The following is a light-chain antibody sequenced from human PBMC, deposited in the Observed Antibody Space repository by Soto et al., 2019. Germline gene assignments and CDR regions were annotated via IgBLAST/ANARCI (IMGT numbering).Light chain of an antibody. CDR3: QQSHKTPWT. CDR2: LTS. J-gene: IGKJ1*01. Sequence: DIQMTQSPPSLSASVGDIVTITFRAGQTISKLLNWYQQRPGKAPHLLIYLTSTLQTGVPSRFSGSGSGTEFTLTISSLQPEDFATYFCQQSHKTPWTFGQGTKVDIK. V-gene: IGKV1-39*01. CDR1: QTISKL.